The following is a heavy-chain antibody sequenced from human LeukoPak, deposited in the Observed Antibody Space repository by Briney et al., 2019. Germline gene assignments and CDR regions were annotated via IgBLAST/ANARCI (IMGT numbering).Heavy chain of an antibody. J-gene: IGHJ4*02. V-gene: IGHV3-21*01. CDR2: ITSGTTYI. CDR3: ARWPYSSSYYFDY. CDR1: GFTFSDYN. D-gene: IGHD6-6*01. Sequence: GGSLRLSCAASGFTFSDYNMNWVRQSLEKGLEWVSSITSGTTYIYYADSVRGRFTLSRDNAKNSLYLQMNSLRAEDTAVYYCARWPYSSSYYFDYWGQGTLVTVSS.